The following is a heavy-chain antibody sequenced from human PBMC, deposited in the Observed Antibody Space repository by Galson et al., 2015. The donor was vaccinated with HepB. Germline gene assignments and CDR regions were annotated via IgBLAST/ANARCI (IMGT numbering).Heavy chain of an antibody. CDR3: ASSYYDSSGYHDP. J-gene: IGHJ5*02. CDR1: GGTFSSYT. CDR2: IIPILGIA. Sequence: SVKVSCKASGGTFSSYTISCVRQAPGQGLEWMGRIIPILGIANYAQKFQGRVTITADKSTSTAYMELSSLRSEDTAVYYCASSYYDSSGYHDPWGQGTLVTVSS. V-gene: IGHV1-69*02. D-gene: IGHD3-22*01.